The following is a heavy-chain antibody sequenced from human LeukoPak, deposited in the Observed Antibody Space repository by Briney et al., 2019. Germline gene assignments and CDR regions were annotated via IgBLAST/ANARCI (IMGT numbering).Heavy chain of an antibody. Sequence: GGSLRLSCAASGFTFSDYYMSWVRQAPGKGLEWVSVIYSGGSTYYADSVKGRFTISRDNPKNTLYLQMNSLRAEDTAVYYCARGPRNRYYFDYWGQGTLVTVSS. V-gene: IGHV3-53*01. D-gene: IGHD1-14*01. CDR2: IYSGGST. J-gene: IGHJ4*02. CDR3: ARGPRNRYYFDY. CDR1: GFTFSDYY.